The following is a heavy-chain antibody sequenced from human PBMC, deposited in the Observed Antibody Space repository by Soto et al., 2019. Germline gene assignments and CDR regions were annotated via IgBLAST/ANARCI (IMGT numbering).Heavy chain of an antibody. Sequence: ASVKGACKVSGYSLTEVSRDWGRQDPGKGLEWMGGFDPEDGETIYAQKFQGRVTMTEDTSTDTAYMELSSLRSEDTAVYYCATGYPSSGYYFCFDYWGQGTLVTVSS. CDR3: ATGYPSSGYYFCFDY. D-gene: IGHD3-22*01. V-gene: IGHV1-24*01. J-gene: IGHJ4*02. CDR2: FDPEDGET. CDR1: GYSLTEVS.